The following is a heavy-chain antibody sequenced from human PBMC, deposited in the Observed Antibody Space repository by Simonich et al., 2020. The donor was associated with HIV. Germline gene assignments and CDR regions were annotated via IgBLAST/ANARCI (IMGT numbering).Heavy chain of an antibody. CDR1: GGSFSGYY. CDR3: ARRHPTTVTTPYFDY. V-gene: IGHV4-34*01. J-gene: IGHJ4*02. Sequence: QVQLQQWGAGLLKPSETLSLTCAVYGGSFSGYYWGWIRQPPGKGLEWIGEINHSGSTNYNPTLKSRVTISGDTSKNQFSLKLSSVTAADTAVYYCARRHPTTVTTPYFDYWGQGTLVTVSS. D-gene: IGHD4-17*01. CDR2: INHSGST.